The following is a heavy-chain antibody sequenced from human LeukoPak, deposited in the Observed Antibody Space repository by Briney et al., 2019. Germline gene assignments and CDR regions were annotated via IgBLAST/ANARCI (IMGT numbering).Heavy chain of an antibody. J-gene: IGHJ4*02. D-gene: IGHD1-26*01. CDR1: GFAFSSYA. CDR3: AKDYGGSSLFDY. Sequence: GGSLRLSCAASGFAFSSYAMSWVRQAPGKGLEWVSGITVSGGPTYYADSVKGRFTISRDNSKNTLYLQMNNLRDEDTAVYYCAKDYGGSSLFDYWGQGTLLTVSS. V-gene: IGHV3-23*01. CDR2: ITVSGGPT.